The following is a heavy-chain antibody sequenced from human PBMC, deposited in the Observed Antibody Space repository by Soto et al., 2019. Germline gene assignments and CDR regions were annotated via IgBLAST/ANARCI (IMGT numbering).Heavy chain of an antibody. CDR3: ARHDRVSSGYYYVLDYYYGMDV. CDR2: IYYSGST. J-gene: IGHJ6*02. CDR1: GGSISSSSYY. Sequence: SETLSLTCTVSGGSISSSSYYWGWNRQPPGKGLEWIGSIYYSGSTYYNPSLKSRVTISVDTSKNQFSLKLSSVTAADTAVYYCARHDRVSSGYYYVLDYYYGMDVWGQGTTVTVSS. V-gene: IGHV4-39*01. D-gene: IGHD3-22*01.